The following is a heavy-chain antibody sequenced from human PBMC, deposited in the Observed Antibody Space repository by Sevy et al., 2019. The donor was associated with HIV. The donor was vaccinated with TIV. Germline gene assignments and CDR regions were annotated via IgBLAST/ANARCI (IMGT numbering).Heavy chain of an antibody. V-gene: IGHV3-49*04. CDR3: ASHASEAWRGSGVYYNVTDGFDP. CDR1: GFNIADYY. Sequence: GGSLRLSCTGSGFNIADYYMTWVRQAPGKGLDWVGFIITKNHGGTPEYGASVKGRFTISRDDPKNTIYLQMHSLKTEDTGISYCASHASEAWRGSGVYYNVTDGFDPWGQGTLVTVSS. J-gene: IGHJ5*02. CDR2: IITKNHGGTP. D-gene: IGHD3-10*01.